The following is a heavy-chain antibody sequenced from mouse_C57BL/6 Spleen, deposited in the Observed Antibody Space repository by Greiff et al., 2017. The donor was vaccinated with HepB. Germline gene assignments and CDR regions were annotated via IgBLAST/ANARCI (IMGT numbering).Heavy chain of an antibody. J-gene: IGHJ2*01. CDR1: GFTFSNYW. CDR2: IRLKSDNYAT. V-gene: IGHV6-3*01. Sequence: QSGGGLVQPGGSMKLSCVASGFTFSNYWMNWVRQSPEKGLEWVAQIRLKSDNYATHYAESVKGRFTISRDDSKSSVYLTMNNLRAEDTGIYYCTGSGYYYDYWGQGTTLTVSS. D-gene: IGHD1-3*01. CDR3: TGSGYYYDY.